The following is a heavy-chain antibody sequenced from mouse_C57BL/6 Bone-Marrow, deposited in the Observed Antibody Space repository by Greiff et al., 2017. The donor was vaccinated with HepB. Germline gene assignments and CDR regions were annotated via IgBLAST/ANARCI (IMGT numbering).Heavy chain of an antibody. V-gene: IGHV1-19*01. CDR3: ARLGWHYFDY. CDR1: GYTFTDYY. Sequence: EVQLQQSGPVLVKPGASVKMSCKASGYTFTDYYMNWVKQSHGKSLEWIGVINPYNGGTSYNQKIKGKATLTVDKSSSTAYMELNSLTSEDSAVYYCARLGWHYFDYWGQGTTLTVSS. CDR2: INPYNGGT. D-gene: IGHD1-1*02. J-gene: IGHJ2*01.